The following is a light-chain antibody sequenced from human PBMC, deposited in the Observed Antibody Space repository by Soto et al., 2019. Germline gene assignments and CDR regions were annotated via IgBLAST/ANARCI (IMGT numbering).Light chain of an antibody. J-gene: IGKJ1*01. CDR1: QSISTW. CDR3: QQYNSYPWT. V-gene: IGKV1-5*03. Sequence: DIPMTQSPSTLSASVGDRVTITCRASQSISTWLAWYQQKPGKAPKLLIYKASSLESGVPSRFSGSGSGTEFTLIISSLQHDDFASYYCQQYNSYPWTFGQGTKVEIK. CDR2: KAS.